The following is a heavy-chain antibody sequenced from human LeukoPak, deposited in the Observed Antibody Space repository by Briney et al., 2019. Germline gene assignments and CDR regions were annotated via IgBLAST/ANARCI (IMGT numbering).Heavy chain of an antibody. D-gene: IGHD6-19*01. CDR2: MNPNSGNP. CDR1: GYTFTSYD. V-gene: IGHV1-8*01. CDR3: ARVVRYSGGPLTDLLPYYFDY. Sequence: ASVKVSCKASGYTFTSYDINWVRQATGQGLEWMGWMNPNSGNPGYAQKFQGRVTMTRNTSISTAYMELSSLRSEDTAVYYCARVVRYSGGPLTDLLPYYFDYWGQGTLVTVSS. J-gene: IGHJ4*02.